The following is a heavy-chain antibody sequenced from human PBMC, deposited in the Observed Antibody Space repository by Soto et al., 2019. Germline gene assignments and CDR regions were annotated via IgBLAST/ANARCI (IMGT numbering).Heavy chain of an antibody. V-gene: IGHV4-30-2*01. J-gene: IGHJ4*02. D-gene: IGHD6-13*01. CDR2: IYHSGST. Sequence: TSETLSLTCAVSGGSISSGGYSWSWIRQPPGKGLEWIGYIYHSGSTYYNPSLKSRATISVDRSKNQFSLKLSSVTAADTAVYYCASSHAGAHITAAVHWGQGTLVTVSS. CDR1: GGSISSGGYS. CDR3: ASSHAGAHITAAVH.